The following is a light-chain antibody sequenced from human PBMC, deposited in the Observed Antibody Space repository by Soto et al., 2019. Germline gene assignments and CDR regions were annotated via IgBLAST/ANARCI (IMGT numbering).Light chain of an antibody. V-gene: IGKV1-5*01. CDR1: QSISVW. J-gene: IGKJ4*01. CDR3: QQVNVYPST. Sequence: DIQITQAPSTLSASVGDRVTITFRASQSISVWLAWYQQKPGKAPNLLIYDASTLHSGVPSRFSGGGSGTDFTLTISSLQPEDFATYYCQQVNVYPSTFGGGTKVDIK. CDR2: DAS.